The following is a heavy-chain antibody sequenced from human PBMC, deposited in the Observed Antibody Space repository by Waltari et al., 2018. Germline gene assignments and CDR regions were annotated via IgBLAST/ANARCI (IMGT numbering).Heavy chain of an antibody. V-gene: IGHV3-49*04. CDR3: ARDILTGYGFDY. CDR1: GFTFGDYA. J-gene: IGHJ4*02. Sequence: EVQLVESGGGLVQPGRSLRLSCTASGFTFGDYAMSWVRQAPGKGLEWVGFIRSKAYGGTTEYAASVKGRFTISRDDSKSIAYLQMNSLKTEDTAVYYCARDILTGYGFDYWGQGTLVTVSS. CDR2: IRSKAYGGTT. D-gene: IGHD3-9*01.